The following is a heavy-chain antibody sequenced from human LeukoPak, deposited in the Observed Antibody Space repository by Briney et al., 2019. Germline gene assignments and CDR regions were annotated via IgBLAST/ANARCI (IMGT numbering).Heavy chain of an antibody. CDR2: IKSKTDGGTT. CDR1: GFIFSSYW. Sequence: GGSLRLSCAGTGFIFSSYWMSWVRQAPGKGLEWVGRIKSKTDGGTTDYAAPVKGRFTISRDDSKNTLYLQMNSLKTEDTAVYYCTTVDGSGSYYYYYYMDVWGKGTTVTVSS. V-gene: IGHV3-15*01. CDR3: TTVDGSGSYYYYYYMDV. J-gene: IGHJ6*03. D-gene: IGHD3-10*01.